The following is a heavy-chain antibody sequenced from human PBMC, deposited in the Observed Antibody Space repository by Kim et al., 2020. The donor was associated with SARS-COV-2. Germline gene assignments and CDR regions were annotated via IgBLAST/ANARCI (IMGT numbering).Heavy chain of an antibody. D-gene: IGHD4-17*01. Sequence: SETLSLTCAVYGGSFSGYYWSWIRQPPGKGLEWIGEINHSGSTNYNPSLKSRVTISVDTSKNQFSLKLSSVTAADTAVYYCAINLTWDYGDYPGDYWGQGTLVTVPS. CDR1: GGSFSGYY. CDR3: AINLTWDYGDYPGDY. J-gene: IGHJ4*02. V-gene: IGHV4-34*01. CDR2: INHSGST.